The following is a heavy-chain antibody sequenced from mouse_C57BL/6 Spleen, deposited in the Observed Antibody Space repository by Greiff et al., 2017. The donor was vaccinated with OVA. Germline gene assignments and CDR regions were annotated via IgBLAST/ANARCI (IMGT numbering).Heavy chain of an antibody. Sequence: VKLQESGPELVKPGASVKISCKASGYAFSSSWMNWVKQRPGKGLEWIGRIYPGDGDTNYNGKFKGKATLTADKSSSTAYMQLSSLTSEDSAVYFCARRDGSSPLDYWGQGTTLTVSS. V-gene: IGHV1-82*01. CDR3: ARRDGSSPLDY. J-gene: IGHJ2*01. CDR2: IYPGDGDT. D-gene: IGHD1-1*01. CDR1: GYAFSSSW.